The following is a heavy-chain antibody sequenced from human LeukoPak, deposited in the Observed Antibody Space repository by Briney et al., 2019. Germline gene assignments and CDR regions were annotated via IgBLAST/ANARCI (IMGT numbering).Heavy chain of an antibody. D-gene: IGHD5-24*01. Sequence: ASVKVSCKASGYTFTGYYIHWVRQAPGQGLEWMGWINPNSGGTKYAQRFQGRVTMTRDTAISTAYMELSRLRSDDTAVFYCAVPMAYYYYYGMDVWGQGTTVTVSS. V-gene: IGHV1-2*02. CDR2: INPNSGGT. J-gene: IGHJ6*02. CDR3: AVPMAYYYYYGMDV. CDR1: GYTFTGYY.